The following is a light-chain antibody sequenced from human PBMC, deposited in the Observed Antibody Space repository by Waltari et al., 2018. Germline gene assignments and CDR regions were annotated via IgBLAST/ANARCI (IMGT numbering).Light chain of an antibody. J-gene: IGKJ2*01. CDR1: QGISKY. Sequence: DIQMTQSPSAMSASVGHRVTITCRASQGISKYLAWFQQKPGKIPKRLIYTASNLESGVPSRFSGSGSGTEFTLTITSLQPEDSATYYCLQHSSYPYTFGQGTKLEI. CDR3: LQHSSYPYT. V-gene: IGKV1-17*03. CDR2: TAS.